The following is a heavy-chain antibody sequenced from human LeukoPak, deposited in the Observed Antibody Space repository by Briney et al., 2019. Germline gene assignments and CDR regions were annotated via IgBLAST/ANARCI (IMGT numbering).Heavy chain of an antibody. CDR2: IYYSGST. CDR1: GGSISSGDYY. D-gene: IGHD1-1*01. J-gene: IGHJ5*02. V-gene: IGHV4-30-4*01. Sequence: TSETLSLTCTVSGGSISSGDYYWSWIRQPPGKGLEWIGYIYYSGSTYYNPSLKSRVTISVDTSKNQFSLKLSSVTAADTAVYYCARDFLRQHWFDPWGQGTLVTVSS. CDR3: ARDFLRQHWFDP.